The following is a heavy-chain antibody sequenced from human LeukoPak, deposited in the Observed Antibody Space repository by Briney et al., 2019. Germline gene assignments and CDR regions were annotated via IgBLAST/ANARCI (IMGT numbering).Heavy chain of an antibody. D-gene: IGHD3-22*01. V-gene: IGHV4-59*01. J-gene: IGHJ4*02. CDR1: GGSISSYY. CDR2: IYCSGST. CDR3: ASDSSGSTHYFDY. Sequence: PSETLSLSCTASGGSISSYYWSWIRQPPGKGLERIGYIYCSGSTNYNPSLKSRVTISVDTAKNQFSLKLSSVTAGDTAVYYCASDSSGSTHYFDYWGQGTLVTVSS.